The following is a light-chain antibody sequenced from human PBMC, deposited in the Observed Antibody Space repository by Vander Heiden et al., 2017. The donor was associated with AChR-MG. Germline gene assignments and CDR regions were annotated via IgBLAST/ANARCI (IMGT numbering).Light chain of an antibody. Sequence: DIQLTQSPSSLSPSVGDRVSFTCQASQDISNYLNWYQHKPGEAPKLLIYDASHLETGVPSRFSGSGSGTDFTFTIISLQPEDMATYYCQQYDNRPLNFGVGTKVEI. CDR1: QDISNY. V-gene: IGKV1-33*01. CDR2: DAS. J-gene: IGKJ4*01. CDR3: QQYDNRPLN.